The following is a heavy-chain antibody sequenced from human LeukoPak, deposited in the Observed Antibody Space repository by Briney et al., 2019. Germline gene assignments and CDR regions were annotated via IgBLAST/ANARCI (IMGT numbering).Heavy chain of an antibody. D-gene: IGHD3-10*01. V-gene: IGHV3-33*06. Sequence: GRSLRLSCAASGFTFSSYGMHWVRQAPGKGLEWVAVIWYDGSNKCYADSVKGRFTISRDNSKNTLYLQMNSLRAEDTAVYYCAKDTRLGFGDPSPWFDPWGQGTLVTVSS. CDR3: AKDTRLGFGDPSPWFDP. CDR1: GFTFSSYG. CDR2: IWYDGSNK. J-gene: IGHJ5*02.